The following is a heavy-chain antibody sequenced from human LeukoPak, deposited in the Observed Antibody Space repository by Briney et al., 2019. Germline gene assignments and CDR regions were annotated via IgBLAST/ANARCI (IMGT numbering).Heavy chain of an antibody. CDR2: IYYSGST. CDR1: GGSINNYY. CDR3: ASRTGSSSTFHY. V-gene: IGHV4-59*01. Sequence: PSETLSLTCSVSGGSINNYYWSWIRQPPGKGLEWIGYIYYSGSTNYNPSLKSRVTISVDTSKNQFSLKVNSVTAADTAVYYCASRTGSSSTFHYWGQGTLVTVSS. D-gene: IGHD6-13*01. J-gene: IGHJ4*02.